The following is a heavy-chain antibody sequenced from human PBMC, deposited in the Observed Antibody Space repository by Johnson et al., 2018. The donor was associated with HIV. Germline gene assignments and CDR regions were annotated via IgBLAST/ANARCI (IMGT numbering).Heavy chain of an antibody. CDR3: ATRGTFCSGYYDAFDI. CDR1: GFTFSTYA. D-gene: IGHD3-3*01. CDR2: ISYDGNNK. J-gene: IGHJ3*02. Sequence: QVQLVESGGGVVQPGRSLRLSCAASGFTFSTYAMHWVRQAPAKGLEWVAIISYDGNNKYYADSVKGRFTISRDNSKNTMYLQMNSLRAEDTAVYYCATRGTFCSGYYDAFDIWGQGTMVTVSS. V-gene: IGHV3-30*04.